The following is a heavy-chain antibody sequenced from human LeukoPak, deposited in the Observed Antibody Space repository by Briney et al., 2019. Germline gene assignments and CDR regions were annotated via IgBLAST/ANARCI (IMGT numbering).Heavy chain of an antibody. Sequence: GRSLRLSCAASGFTFSSYGTHWVRQAPGKGLEWVAVIWCDGSNKYYADSVKGRFTISRDNSKNTLYLQMNSLRAEDTAVYYCAKAKDYYYYYYMDVWGKGTTVTVSS. J-gene: IGHJ6*03. CDR1: GFTFSSYG. CDR3: AKAKDYYYYYYMDV. V-gene: IGHV3-33*06. CDR2: IWCDGSNK.